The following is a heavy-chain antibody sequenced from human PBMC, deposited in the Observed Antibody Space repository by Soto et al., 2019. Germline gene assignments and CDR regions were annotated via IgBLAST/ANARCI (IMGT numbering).Heavy chain of an antibody. J-gene: IGHJ6*02. CDR3: ARGPKSRGVYGMDV. V-gene: IGHV3-53*01. CDR2: IYSGGST. D-gene: IGHD2-8*02. CDR1: GFTVSSNY. Sequence: PGGSLRLSCAASGFTVSSNYMSWVRQAPGKGLEWVSVIYSGGSTYYADSVKGRFTISRDNSKNTLYLQMNSLRAEDTAVYYCARGPKSRGVYGMDVWGQGTTVTVS.